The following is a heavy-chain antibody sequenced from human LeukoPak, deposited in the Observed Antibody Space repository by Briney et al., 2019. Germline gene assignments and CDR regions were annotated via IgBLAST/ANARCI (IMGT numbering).Heavy chain of an antibody. Sequence: GESLKISCKGSGYSFTSYWIGWVRQMPGKGLEWMGIIYPGDSDTRYSPSFQGQGTISADKSISTDYLQWSSLKASDTAMYYCARPRGDSSGWYYYFDYWGQGTLVTVSS. CDR3: ARPRGDSSGWYYYFDY. D-gene: IGHD6-19*01. V-gene: IGHV5-51*01. J-gene: IGHJ4*02. CDR2: IYPGDSDT. CDR1: GYSFTSYW.